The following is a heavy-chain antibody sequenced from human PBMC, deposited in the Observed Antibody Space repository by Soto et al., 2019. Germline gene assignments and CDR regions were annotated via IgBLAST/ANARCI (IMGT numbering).Heavy chain of an antibody. D-gene: IGHD6-13*01. J-gene: IGHJ4*02. Sequence: GESLKISCHASGYGFTSYWIAWVRQQPGKGLEWMGIVYPGDSDARYSPSFQGQVTMSADKSINTAYLQWTSLKASDSAIYYCARRAGTGLWSSTFDYCGRGTQVTVSS. CDR3: ARRAGTGLWSSTFDY. CDR2: VYPGDSDA. V-gene: IGHV5-51*01. CDR1: GYGFTSYW.